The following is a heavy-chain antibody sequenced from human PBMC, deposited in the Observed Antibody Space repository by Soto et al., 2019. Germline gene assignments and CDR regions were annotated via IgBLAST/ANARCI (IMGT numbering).Heavy chain of an antibody. CDR1: GFTFSSYA. V-gene: IGHV3-23*01. D-gene: IGHD3-22*01. Sequence: PGGSLRLSCAASGFTFSSYAMSWVRQAPGKGLEWVSAISGSGGSTYYADSVKGRFTISRDNSKNTLYLQMNSLRAEDTAVYYCAKDYDSSDYYSYFDYWGQGTLVTVSS. CDR2: ISGSGGST. CDR3: AKDYDSSDYYSYFDY. J-gene: IGHJ4*02.